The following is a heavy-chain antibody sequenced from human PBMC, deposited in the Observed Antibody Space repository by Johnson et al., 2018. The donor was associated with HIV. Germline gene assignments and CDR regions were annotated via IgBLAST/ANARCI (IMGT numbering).Heavy chain of an antibody. Sequence: VQLVESGGGLVQPGRSLRLSCAASGFTFDDYAMHWVRQAPGKGLEWVSGISWNSGSIGYADSVKGRFTISRDNAKNTLYLQMNSLRAEDTAVFYCAKIVATSDDVFDIWGQGTKVTVSS. V-gene: IGHV3-9*01. J-gene: IGHJ3*02. CDR3: AKIVATSDDVFDI. CDR2: ISWNSGSI. CDR1: GFTFDDYA. D-gene: IGHD5-12*01.